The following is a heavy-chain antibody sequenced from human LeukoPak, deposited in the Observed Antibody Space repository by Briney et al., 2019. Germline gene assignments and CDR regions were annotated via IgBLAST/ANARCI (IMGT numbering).Heavy chain of an antibody. CDR2: IHYGGST. CDR1: GGSISSYY. D-gene: IGHD6-6*01. V-gene: IGHV4-59*01. CDR3: ARRFHAYSSSSFASDI. Sequence: SETLSLTCTVSGGSISSYYWSWIRQAPGRGLEWIGYIHYGGSTNYNPSLKSRVTISLDTSKNQFSLKLSSVTAADTAVYYCARRFHAYSSSSFASDIWGQGTMVTVSS. J-gene: IGHJ3*02.